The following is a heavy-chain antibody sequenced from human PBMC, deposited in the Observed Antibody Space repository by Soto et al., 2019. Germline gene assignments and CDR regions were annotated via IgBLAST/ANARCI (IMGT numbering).Heavy chain of an antibody. Sequence: SGPTLVNPTQTLTLTCTFSGFSLSTSGMCVSWIRQPPGKALEWLALIDWDDDKYYSTSLKTRLTISKDTSKNQVVLTMTNMDPVDTATYYCARESIAARSTQNNYYYYGMDVWGQGTTVTVSS. V-gene: IGHV2-70*01. J-gene: IGHJ6*02. D-gene: IGHD6-6*01. CDR3: ARESIAARSTQNNYYYYGMDV. CDR1: GFSLSTSGMC. CDR2: IDWDDDK.